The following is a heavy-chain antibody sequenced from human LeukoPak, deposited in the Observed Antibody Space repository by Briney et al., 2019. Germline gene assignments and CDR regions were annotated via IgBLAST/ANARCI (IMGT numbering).Heavy chain of an antibody. CDR2: IYRSGSS. CDR3: ARHQQWYDDAFDI. CDR1: GGSISSVNW. V-gene: IGHV4-4*02. J-gene: IGHJ3*02. Sequence: SETLSLTCAVSGGSISSVNWWSWVRQPPGKGLEWIGEIYRSGSSKYNPSLKSRITMSVDKSNNHFSLNLSSVTAADTAVYYCARHQQWYDDAFDIWGQGTMVTVSS. D-gene: IGHD2-15*01.